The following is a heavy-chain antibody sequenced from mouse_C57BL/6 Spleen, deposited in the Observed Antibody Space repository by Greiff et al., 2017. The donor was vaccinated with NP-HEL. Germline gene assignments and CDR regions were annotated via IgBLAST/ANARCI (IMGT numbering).Heavy chain of an antibody. CDR3: ARGALITTVVDWYFDV. Sequence: VKQWPGQGLEWFGNIYPSDSETHYNQKFKDKATLTVDKSSSTAYMQLSSLTSEDSAVYYCARGALITTVVDWYFDVWGTGTTVTVSS. CDR2: IYPSDSET. D-gene: IGHD1-1*01. V-gene: IGHV1-61*01. J-gene: IGHJ1*03.